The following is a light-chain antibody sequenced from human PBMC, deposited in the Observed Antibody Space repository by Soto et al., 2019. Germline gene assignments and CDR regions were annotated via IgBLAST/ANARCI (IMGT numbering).Light chain of an antibody. J-gene: IGKJ1*01. CDR1: QTISSW. CDR3: QLYNSYST. CDR2: DAS. V-gene: IGKV1-5*01. Sequence: DIEMTQSPSALSASVGARAPITCRARQTISSWLAWYQQHPGKAPKLLIYDASSWTSGIPARFSGSGSATEFPPTISSLQPDEFATYYSQLYNSYSTFGQGPK.